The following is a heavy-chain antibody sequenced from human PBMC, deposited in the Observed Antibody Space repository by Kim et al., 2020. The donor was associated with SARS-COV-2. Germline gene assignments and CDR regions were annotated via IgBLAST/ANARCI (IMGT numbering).Heavy chain of an antibody. CDR1: GFSLSTTGVG. V-gene: IGHV2-5*02. J-gene: IGHJ5*02. D-gene: IGHD3-10*01. CDR3: ALRVMVRGILFGGAAAWFDP. CDR2: IYWDDDK. Sequence: SGPTLVNPTQSLTLTCTFSGFSLSTTGVGVAWIRQLPGKALEWLALIYWDDDKRYSPSLKSRLTVTKDTSKNQVVLTMTNMDPVDTATYYCALRVMVRGILFGGAAAWFDPWGQGTLVTVSS.